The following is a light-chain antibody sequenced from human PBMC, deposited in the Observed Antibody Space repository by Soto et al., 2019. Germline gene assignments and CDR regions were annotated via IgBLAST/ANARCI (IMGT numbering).Light chain of an antibody. Sequence: DIQMTQSPSSLSASVGDRVTITCRASQSISIYLNWYQQKLGEAPKLLIYAASSLQSGVPSRFSGSGSGTDFTLTISSLQPEDSASYFCQQSISAPLTFGGATKVEIK. V-gene: IGKV1-39*01. CDR1: QSISIY. CDR2: AAS. CDR3: QQSISAPLT. J-gene: IGKJ4*01.